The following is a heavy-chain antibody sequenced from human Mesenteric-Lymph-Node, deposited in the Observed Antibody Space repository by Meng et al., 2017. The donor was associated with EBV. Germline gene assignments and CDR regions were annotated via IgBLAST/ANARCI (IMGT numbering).Heavy chain of an antibody. CDR2: INRSGST. Sequence: VQLQQGGRELLKPSETLSLTCAVYGGSFSGYYWSWIRQPPGKGLEWIGEINRSGSTNYNPSLKSRVTISVDTSKNQFSLKLSSVTAADTAVYYCARGPNYWYFDLWGRGTLVTVSS. CDR1: GGSFSGYY. CDR3: ARGPNYWYFDL. V-gene: IGHV4-34*01. J-gene: IGHJ2*01.